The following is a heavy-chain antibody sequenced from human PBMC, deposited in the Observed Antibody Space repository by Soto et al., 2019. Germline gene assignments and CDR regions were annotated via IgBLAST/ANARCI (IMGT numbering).Heavy chain of an antibody. CDR2: INHSGST. CDR1: GGSFSGYY. J-gene: IGHJ3*02. D-gene: IGHD6-6*01. CDR3: ARIILAARFDAFDI. V-gene: IGHV4-34*01. Sequence: SETLSLTCAVYGGSFSGYYWSWIRQPPGKGLEWIGEINHSGSTNYNPSLKSRVTISVDTSKNQFSRKLSSVTAADTAVYYCARIILAARFDAFDIWGQGTMVTVSS.